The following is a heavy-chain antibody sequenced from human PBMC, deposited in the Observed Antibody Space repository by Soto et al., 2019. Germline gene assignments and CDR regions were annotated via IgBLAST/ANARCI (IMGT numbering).Heavy chain of an antibody. CDR3: ARDDCRSTSCSYSTGSYYFDY. Sequence: QVQLQESGPGLVKPSQTLSLTCTVSGGSISSGDYYWSWIRQPPGKGLEWIGYIYYSGNTYYNPFHKGRITMSVDTSMNQFSLTLSSVTAADTVVYYCARDDCRSTSCSYSTGSYYFDYWGQGTLVTLSS. J-gene: IGHJ4*02. CDR1: GGSISSGDYY. CDR2: IYYSGNT. D-gene: IGHD2-2*01. V-gene: IGHV4-30-4*01.